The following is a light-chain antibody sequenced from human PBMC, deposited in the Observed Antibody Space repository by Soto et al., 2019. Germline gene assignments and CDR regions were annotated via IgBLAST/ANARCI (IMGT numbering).Light chain of an antibody. Sequence: IQLTQSPSFLAASVGDRVTITCRASQGINRFLAWYQQKTGKAPKLLIYAASTLQSGVPSRFSGSGSGTEFTLTINSLQPEDFETYYCQQLKSNLITFGQGTRLEIK. J-gene: IGKJ5*01. CDR3: QQLKSNLIT. CDR2: AAS. V-gene: IGKV1-9*01. CDR1: QGINRF.